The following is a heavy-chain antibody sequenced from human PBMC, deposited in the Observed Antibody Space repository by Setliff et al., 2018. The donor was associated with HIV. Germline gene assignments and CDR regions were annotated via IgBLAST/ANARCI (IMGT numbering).Heavy chain of an antibody. D-gene: IGHD3-10*01. CDR2: IYSSGST. CDR1: GGSLSSGYYY. V-gene: IGHV4-61*02. CDR3: ARDMGGGDWYFDL. Sequence: NPSETLSLTCTVPGGSLSSGYYYWSWVRQPAGKGLEWIGRIYSSGSTNYNPSLKSRVTISVDTSKNQFSLKLSSVTAADTAVYYCARDMGGGDWYFDLWGRGTLVTVSS. J-gene: IGHJ2*01.